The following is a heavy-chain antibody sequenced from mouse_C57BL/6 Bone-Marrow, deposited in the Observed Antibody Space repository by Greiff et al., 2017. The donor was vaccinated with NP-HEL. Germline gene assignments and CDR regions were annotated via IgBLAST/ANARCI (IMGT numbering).Heavy chain of an antibody. D-gene: IGHD1-1*01. CDR1: GYTFTDYY. CDR3: ARPIYYGSRYGNYFDY. V-gene: IGHV1-26*01. Sequence: EVQLQQSGPELVKPGASVKISCKASGYTFTDYYMNWVKQSHGKSLEWIGDINPNNGGTSYNQKFKGKATLTVDNSSSTAYMELRRLTSEDSAVYYCARPIYYGSRYGNYFDYWGQGTTLTVSS. CDR2: INPNNGGT. J-gene: IGHJ2*01.